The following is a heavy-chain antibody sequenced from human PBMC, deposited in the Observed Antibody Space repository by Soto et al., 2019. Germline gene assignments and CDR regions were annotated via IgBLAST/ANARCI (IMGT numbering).Heavy chain of an antibody. J-gene: IGHJ3*02. CDR3: ASQSGSYHSMGDPDAFDI. Sequence: QVQLVQSGAEVKKPGSSVKVSCKASGGTFSSYAISWVRQAPGQGLEWMGGIIPIFGTANYAQKFQGRVTITADESTSTASMGVSSRSSEATAVYYGASQSGSYHSMGDPDAFDIWDQGTMVTVSS. CDR2: IIPIFGTA. D-gene: IGHD1-26*01. CDR1: GGTFSSYA. V-gene: IGHV1-69*12.